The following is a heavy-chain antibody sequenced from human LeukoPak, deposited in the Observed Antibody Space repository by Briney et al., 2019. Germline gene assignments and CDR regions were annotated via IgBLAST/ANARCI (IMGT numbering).Heavy chain of an antibody. CDR3: ARQTGGYSYAGFDY. CDR2: IYYSGST. V-gene: IGHV4-59*08. Sequence: PSETLSLTCTVSGGSIRSYYWSWIRQPPGKGLEWIGYIYYSGSTNYNPSLKSRVTISVDTSKNQFSLKLSSVTAADTAVYYCARQTGGYSYAGFDYWGQGTLVTVSS. D-gene: IGHD5-18*01. CDR1: GGSIRSYY. J-gene: IGHJ4*02.